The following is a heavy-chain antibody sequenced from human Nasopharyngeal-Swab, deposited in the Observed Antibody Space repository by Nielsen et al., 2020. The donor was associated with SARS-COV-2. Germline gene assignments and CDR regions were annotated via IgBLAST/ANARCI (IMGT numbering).Heavy chain of an antibody. CDR2: ISSSGSII. CDR1: GFTFSSNS. J-gene: IGHJ4*02. V-gene: IGHV3-48*01. CDR3: AKAPHIGFGELFHYFDS. Sequence: GESLKISWAASGFTFSSNSMNWVRQAPGRGLEWVSFISSSGSIIYNADSVKGRFTISRDDSKNTVHLQMNSLRAEDTGVYYCAKAPHIGFGELFHYFDSWGQGTLVTVSS. D-gene: IGHD3-10*01.